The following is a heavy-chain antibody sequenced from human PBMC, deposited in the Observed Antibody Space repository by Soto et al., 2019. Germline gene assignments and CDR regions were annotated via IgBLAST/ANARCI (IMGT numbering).Heavy chain of an antibody. V-gene: IGHV3-48*02. CDR2: ISSSSSTI. CDR3: ARCPPLRCDRFDY. J-gene: IGHJ4*02. D-gene: IGHD4-17*01. Sequence: EVQLVESGGGLVQPGGSLRLSCAASGFTFSSYSMNWVRQAPGKGLEWVSYISSSSSTIYYADSVKGRFTISRDNAKNSLNLQMNSLRDEDTAVYYCARCPPLRCDRFDYWGQGTLVTVSS. CDR1: GFTFSSYS.